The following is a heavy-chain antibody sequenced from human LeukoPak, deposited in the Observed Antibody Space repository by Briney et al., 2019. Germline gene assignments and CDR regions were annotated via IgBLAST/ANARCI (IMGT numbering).Heavy chain of an antibody. Sequence: PGRSLRLSCAASGFIFSSYAMHWARQAPGKGLEWVAVISYDGSNKYYADSVKGRFTISRDNSKNTLYLQMNSLRAEDTAVYYCARDRYSGSYFPSGPFDYWGQGTLLTVSS. D-gene: IGHD1-26*01. CDR3: ARDRYSGSYFPSGPFDY. CDR2: ISYDGSNK. V-gene: IGHV3-30*04. CDR1: GFIFSSYA. J-gene: IGHJ4*02.